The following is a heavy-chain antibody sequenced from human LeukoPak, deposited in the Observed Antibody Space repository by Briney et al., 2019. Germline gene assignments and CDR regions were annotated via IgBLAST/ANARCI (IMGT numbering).Heavy chain of an antibody. CDR2: IKQDGSEK. Sequence: PGGSLRPSCADSGFTFSTYWMSWVRQAPGKGLEWVANIKQDGSEKNYVGSVRGRFTISRDNAKNSLYLQMNSLRAEDTAVYYCARDTRGIFDYWGQGTLVTVSS. V-gene: IGHV3-7*05. CDR1: GFTFSTYW. CDR3: ARDTRGIFDY. D-gene: IGHD3-10*01. J-gene: IGHJ4*02.